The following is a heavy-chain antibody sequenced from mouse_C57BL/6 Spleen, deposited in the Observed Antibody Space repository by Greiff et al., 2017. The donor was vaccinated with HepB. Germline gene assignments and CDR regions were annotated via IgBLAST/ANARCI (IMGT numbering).Heavy chain of an antibody. D-gene: IGHD2-10*01. CDR2: IDPSDSYT. Sequence: VQLQQPGAELVRPGTSVKLSCKASGYTFTSYWMHWVKQRPGQGLEWIGVIDPSDSYTNYNQKFKGKATLTVDPSSSTAYMQLSRLTSEDSAVYYCASYYGNSSWFAYWGQGTLVTVSA. CDR3: ASYYGNSSWFAY. CDR1: GYTFTSYW. V-gene: IGHV1-59*01. J-gene: IGHJ3*01.